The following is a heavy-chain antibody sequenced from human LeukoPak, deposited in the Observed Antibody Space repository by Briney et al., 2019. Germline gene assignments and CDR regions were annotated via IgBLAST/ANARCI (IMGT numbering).Heavy chain of an antibody. Sequence: SETLSLTCTVSGASISSYYWSWIRQPAVKGLEWIGRIYTGGTTNYNPSLKSRVTMSVDTSKNQFSLKLSSVTAADTAVYYCARGDSYDYWAYYFDYWGQGTLVTVSS. V-gene: IGHV4-4*07. CDR2: IYTGGTT. D-gene: IGHD5-18*01. J-gene: IGHJ4*02. CDR3: ARGDSYDYWAYYFDY. CDR1: GASISSYY.